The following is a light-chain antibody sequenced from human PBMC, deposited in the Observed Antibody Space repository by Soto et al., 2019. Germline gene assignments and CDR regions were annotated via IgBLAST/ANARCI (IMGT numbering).Light chain of an antibody. Sequence: QSALTQPPSASGSPGQSVTISCTGTSSDVGGYDYVSWYQQRPGKAPKLLIHEVTKRPSGVPDRFSGSKSGNTASLTVSGLQAEDEADYYCSSDTSSSIRVFGGGTKVTVL. CDR3: SSDTSSSIRV. J-gene: IGLJ3*02. V-gene: IGLV2-8*01. CDR1: SSDVGGYDY. CDR2: EVT.